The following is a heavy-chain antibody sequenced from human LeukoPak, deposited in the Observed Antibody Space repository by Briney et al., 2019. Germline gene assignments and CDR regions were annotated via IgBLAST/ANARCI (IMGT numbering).Heavy chain of an antibody. D-gene: IGHD6-19*01. CDR3: ARDRVIAVAGTGGMDY. V-gene: IGHV3-30*04. Sequence: GGSLRLSCAASGFTFSSYAMHWVRQAPGKGLEWVAVISYDGSDKYYADSVKGRFTISRDNSKNTLYLQMNSLRAEDTAVYYCARDRVIAVAGTGGMDYWGQGTLVTVSS. CDR1: GFTFSSYA. J-gene: IGHJ4*02. CDR2: ISYDGSDK.